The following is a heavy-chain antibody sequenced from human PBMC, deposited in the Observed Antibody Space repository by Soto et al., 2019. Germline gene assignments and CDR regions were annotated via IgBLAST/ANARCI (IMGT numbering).Heavy chain of an antibody. Sequence: QVQLVESGGGVVQPGRSLRLSCAASGFTFSSYAMHWVRQAPGKGLEWVAVISYDGSNKYYADSVKGRFTISRDNSKNTLYLQMNSLRAEDTAVYYCARDLRLKRYFDYWGQGTLVTVSS. V-gene: IGHV3-30-3*01. D-gene: IGHD5-12*01. J-gene: IGHJ4*02. CDR1: GFTFSSYA. CDR2: ISYDGSNK. CDR3: ARDLRLKRYFDY.